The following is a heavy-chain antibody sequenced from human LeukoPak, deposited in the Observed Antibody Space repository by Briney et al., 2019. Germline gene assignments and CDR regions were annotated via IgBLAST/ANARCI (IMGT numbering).Heavy chain of an antibody. CDR1: GFAVSSKY. CDR2: IYSTGNT. D-gene: IGHD5-18*01. V-gene: IGHV3-66*01. Sequence: GGSLRLSCAASGFAVSSKYMSWVRQAPGKGLEWVSVIYSTGNTYYADSVKGRFTISRDNSNNTLCLQMNSLRAEDTAVYYCARDRWGYSYGGDWGQGTLVTVSS. J-gene: IGHJ4*02. CDR3: ARDRWGYSYGGD.